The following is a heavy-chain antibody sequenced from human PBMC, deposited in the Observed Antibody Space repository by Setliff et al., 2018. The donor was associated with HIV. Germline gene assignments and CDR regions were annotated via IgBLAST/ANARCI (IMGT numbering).Heavy chain of an antibody. CDR2: IYYSGST. CDR1: GFSISSRYY. V-gene: IGHV4-38-2*01. Sequence: NPSETLSLTCDVSGFSISSRYYWGWIRQPPGKGLEWIGSIYYSGSTYYNPSLNSRVTISVDASKNQFSLKLSSVTAADTAVYYCARGYGDFDRWGQGTLVTVSS. CDR3: ARGYGDFDR. J-gene: IGHJ4*02. D-gene: IGHD4-17*01.